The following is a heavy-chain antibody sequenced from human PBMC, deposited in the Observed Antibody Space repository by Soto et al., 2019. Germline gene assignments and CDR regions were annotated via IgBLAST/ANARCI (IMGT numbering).Heavy chain of an antibody. CDR2: INHSGST. CDR1: GGSFSGYY. J-gene: IGHJ4*02. V-gene: IGHV4-34*01. Sequence: QVQLQQWGAGLLKPSETLSLTCAVYGGSFSGYYWSWIRQPPGKGLEWIGEINHSGSTNYNPSLKSRVTISVDTSKNQFSLKLSSVTAADTAVYYCARAARWFGGAGFDYWGQGTLVTVSS. D-gene: IGHD3-10*01. CDR3: ARAARWFGGAGFDY.